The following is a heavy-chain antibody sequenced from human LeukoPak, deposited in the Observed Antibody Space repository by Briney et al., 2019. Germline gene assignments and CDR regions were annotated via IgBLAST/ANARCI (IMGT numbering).Heavy chain of an antibody. V-gene: IGHV3-66*01. CDR1: GFTVSSHY. J-gene: IGHJ4*02. D-gene: IGHD3-22*01. Sequence: VGSLRLSCAASGFTVSSHYMSWVRQAPRQGREWVSTIYIDGPTYYADSVKGRFTISRDNSKNTMYLQMNSLRAEDTAVYYCARVGDSRGYYYFDYWGPGTLVTV. CDR3: ARVGDSRGYYYFDY. CDR2: IYIDGPT.